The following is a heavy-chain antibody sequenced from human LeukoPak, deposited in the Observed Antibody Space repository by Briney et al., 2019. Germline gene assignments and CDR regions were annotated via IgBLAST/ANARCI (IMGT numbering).Heavy chain of an antibody. CDR2: IIPILGIA. Sequence: SVTVSCKASGGTFSSYAISWVRQAPGQGLEWMGWIIPILGIANYAQKFQGRVTITTDKSTSTAYMELSSLRSEDTAVYYCARQENSGYDPRPFDYWGQGTLVTVSS. V-gene: IGHV1-69*10. D-gene: IGHD5-12*01. CDR3: ARQENSGYDPRPFDY. J-gene: IGHJ4*02. CDR1: GGTFSSYA.